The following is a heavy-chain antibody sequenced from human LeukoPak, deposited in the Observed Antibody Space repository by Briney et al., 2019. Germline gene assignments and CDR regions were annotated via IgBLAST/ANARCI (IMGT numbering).Heavy chain of an antibody. D-gene: IGHD2-15*01. Sequence: SETLSLTCAVYGGSFSGYYWSWIRQPPGKGLGWIGEINHSGSTNYNPSLKSRVTISVDTSKNQFSLKLSSVTAADTAVYYCARGLRYCSGGSCYGYWGQGTLVTVSS. CDR3: ARGLRYCSGGSCYGY. CDR2: INHSGST. CDR1: GGSFSGYY. J-gene: IGHJ4*02. V-gene: IGHV4-34*01.